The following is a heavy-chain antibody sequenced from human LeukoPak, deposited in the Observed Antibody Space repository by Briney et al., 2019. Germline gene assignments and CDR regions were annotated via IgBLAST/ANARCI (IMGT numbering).Heavy chain of an antibody. CDR1: GFTFSSYA. V-gene: IGHV3-30*04. J-gene: IGHJ4*02. Sequence: GGSLRLSCAASGFTFSSYAMHWVRQAPGKGLEWVAVISYDGSNKYYADSVKGRFTISRDNSKSTLSLQMNSLRAEDAAVYYCAKAPVTSCRGAYCYPFDYWGQGTLVTVSS. CDR3: AKAPVTSCRGAYCYPFDY. D-gene: IGHD2-21*01. CDR2: ISYDGSNK.